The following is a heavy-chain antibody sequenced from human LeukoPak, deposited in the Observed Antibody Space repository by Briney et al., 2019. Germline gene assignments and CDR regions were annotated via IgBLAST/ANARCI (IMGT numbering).Heavy chain of an antibody. V-gene: IGHV4-59*01. CDR1: GGSIGSYY. CDR2: IYYNGRT. Sequence: SETLSLTCTVSGGSIGSYYWSWIRQPPGKGLEGIGYIYYNGRTNYNPSLKSRVSISVDTSKNQFSLELSSVTAADAAVYYCARPLNSGNYWYSFDLWGQGTMVTVSS. D-gene: IGHD1-26*01. J-gene: IGHJ3*01. CDR3: ARPLNSGNYWYSFDL.